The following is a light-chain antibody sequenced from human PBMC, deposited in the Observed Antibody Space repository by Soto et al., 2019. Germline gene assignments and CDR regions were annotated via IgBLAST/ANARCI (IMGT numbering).Light chain of an antibody. Sequence: QSVLTQPASVSGSPGQSITISCTGTSSNVGGYHYVSWYQHHPGKAPKLMIYDVSNRPSGVSNRFSGSKSGNTASLTISGRQAEDEADYYCSSYTNSGTVVFGGGTKLTVL. CDR1: SSNVGGYHY. J-gene: IGLJ2*01. CDR3: SSYTNSGTVV. V-gene: IGLV2-14*03. CDR2: DVS.